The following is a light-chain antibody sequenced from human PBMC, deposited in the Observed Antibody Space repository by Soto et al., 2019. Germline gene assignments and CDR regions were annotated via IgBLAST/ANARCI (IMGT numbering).Light chain of an antibody. CDR2: DAS. CDR1: QTISTL. Sequence: IQMTQSPSTLSASVGDRVTITCQASQTISTLLAWYEHKPGKAPNVLIYDASSLESGVPSRFSGSGSGTEFTLTISSLQPDDSATHYCQQYSSLVTFGQGTKLEI. CDR3: QQYSSLVT. J-gene: IGKJ2*01. V-gene: IGKV1-5*01.